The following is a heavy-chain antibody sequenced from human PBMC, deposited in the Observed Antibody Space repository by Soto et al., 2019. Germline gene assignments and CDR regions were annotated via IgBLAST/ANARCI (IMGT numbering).Heavy chain of an antibody. CDR3: ATMIIATYYFDY. Sequence: GGSLRLSCAASGFTFSSYAMHWVRQAPGKGLEWVAVISYDGSNKYYADSVKGRFTISRDNSKNTLYLQMSSLRAEDTAVYYCATMIIATYYFDYWGQGTLVTVSS. J-gene: IGHJ4*02. CDR1: GFTFSSYA. CDR2: ISYDGSNK. D-gene: IGHD6-13*01. V-gene: IGHV3-30-3*01.